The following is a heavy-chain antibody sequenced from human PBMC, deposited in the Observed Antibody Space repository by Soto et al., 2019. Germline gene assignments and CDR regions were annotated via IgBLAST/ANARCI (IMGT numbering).Heavy chain of an antibody. CDR2: IIPMFGTA. V-gene: IGHV1-69*06. CDR1: GGTFSSYA. CDR3: AFRWSDYAKPFDP. D-gene: IGHD4-17*01. J-gene: IGHJ5*02. Sequence: QVQLGQSGAEVKKPGSSVKVSCKASGGTFSSYAISWVRQAPGQGLEWMGGIIPMFGTANYAHKFQGRVTITADKSTSTDYMELSSLSSDDTAVDYCAFRWSDYAKPFDPWGQGTLVTVSS.